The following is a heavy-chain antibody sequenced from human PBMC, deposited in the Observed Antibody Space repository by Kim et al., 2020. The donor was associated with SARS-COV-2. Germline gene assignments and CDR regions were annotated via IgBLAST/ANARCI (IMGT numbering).Heavy chain of an antibody. V-gene: IGHV1-18*04. D-gene: IGHD3-10*01. CDR1: GYTFTSYG. J-gene: IGHJ5*02. Sequence: ASVKVSCKASGYTFTSYGISWVRQAPGQGLEWMGWISAYNGNTNYAQKLQGRVTMTTDTSTSTAYMEPRSLRSDDTAVYYCARGDHYYGSGSLANWFDPWGQGTLVTVSS. CDR2: ISAYNGNT. CDR3: ARGDHYYGSGSLANWFDP.